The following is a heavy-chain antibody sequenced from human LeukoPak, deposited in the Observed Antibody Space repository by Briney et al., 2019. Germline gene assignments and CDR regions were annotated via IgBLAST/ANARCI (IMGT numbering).Heavy chain of an antibody. D-gene: IGHD2-2*01. CDR2: ISGSGGST. CDR3: AKDRGRRPYCSSTSCQIY. J-gene: IGHJ4*02. CDR1: GFTFSSYA. Sequence: GGSLRLSCAASGFTFSSYAMSWVRQAPGKGLEWVSAISGSGGSTYYADSVKGRFTISRDNSKNTLYLQMNSLRAEDTAVYYCAKDRGRRPYCSSTSCQIYWGQGTLVTVSS. V-gene: IGHV3-23*01.